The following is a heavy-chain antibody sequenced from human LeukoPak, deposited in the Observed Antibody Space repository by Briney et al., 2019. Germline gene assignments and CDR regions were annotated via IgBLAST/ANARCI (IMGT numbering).Heavy chain of an antibody. CDR3: ARDQNDLLLGLVY. CDR1: GYTFTVYY. Sequence: ASVKVSCKASGYTFTVYYLHWVRQAPGQGLEWMGWINPNSGDTNYAQKFQGRVTMTRDTSISTAYMEWSRLRSDDTAVYFCARDQNDLLLGLVYWVQGTLVSVSS. D-gene: IGHD3-10*01. CDR2: INPNSGDT. V-gene: IGHV1-2*02. J-gene: IGHJ4*02.